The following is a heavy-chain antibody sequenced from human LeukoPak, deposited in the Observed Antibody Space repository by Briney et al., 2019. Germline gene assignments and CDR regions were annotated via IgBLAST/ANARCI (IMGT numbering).Heavy chain of an antibody. CDR1: GFTFNIYD. V-gene: IGHV3-33*01. Sequence: PGRSLRLSCAASGFTFNIYDMHWVRRAPGKGLEWVASIWHDGNRKYHADSVEGRFTISRDNSKNTVYVQMNSLRADDTAVYYCTRAAGITGTSRDNWFDPWGQGTLVIVSS. CDR2: IWHDGNRK. J-gene: IGHJ5*02. CDR3: TRAAGITGTSRDNWFDP. D-gene: IGHD1/OR15-1a*01.